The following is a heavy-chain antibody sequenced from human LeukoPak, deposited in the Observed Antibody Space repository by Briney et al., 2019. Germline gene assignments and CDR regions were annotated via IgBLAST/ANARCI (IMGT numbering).Heavy chain of an antibody. CDR3: AKGAASRGYTYVAN. CDR2: VSGSGGST. V-gene: IGHV3-23*01. Sequence: SGGSLRLSCAASAFTFRPYAMIWVRQAPGKGLEWVSTVSGSGGSTYYADSVKGRFTISRDNSNNTLYMEMNSLRAEDTAVYYWAKGAASRGYTYVANWGQGTLVTVSS. D-gene: IGHD5-18*01. J-gene: IGHJ4*02. CDR1: AFTFRPYA.